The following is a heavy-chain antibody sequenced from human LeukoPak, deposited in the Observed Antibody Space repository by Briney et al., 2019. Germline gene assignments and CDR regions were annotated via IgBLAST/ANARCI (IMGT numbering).Heavy chain of an antibody. CDR2: VGAAGDT. CDR3: ARDPLGTRPGFDY. V-gene: IGHV3-13*01. CDR1: GFTFSNYD. D-gene: IGHD1-1*01. Sequence: GGSLRLSCAASGFTFSNYDMHWVRQATGKGLEWVSAVGAAGDTDYPDSVKGRFTISRDNSKNTLYLQMNSLRAEDTAVYYCARDPLGTRPGFDYWGQGTLVTVSS. J-gene: IGHJ4*02.